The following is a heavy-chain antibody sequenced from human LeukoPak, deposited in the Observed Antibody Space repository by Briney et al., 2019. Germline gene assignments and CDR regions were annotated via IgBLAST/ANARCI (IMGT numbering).Heavy chain of an antibody. D-gene: IGHD2-8*01. V-gene: IGHV4-34*01. Sequence: PSETLSLTCSVYSGSFSGYYWSWIRQPPGKGLEWIGEINHSVGTNYNPSLKSRVTMSLDTSKNQFSLKLSSVTAADTAVYYCARVYPYYYYMDVWGKGTTVTIPS. CDR1: SGSFSGYY. CDR3: ARVYPYYYYMDV. J-gene: IGHJ6*03. CDR2: INHSVGT.